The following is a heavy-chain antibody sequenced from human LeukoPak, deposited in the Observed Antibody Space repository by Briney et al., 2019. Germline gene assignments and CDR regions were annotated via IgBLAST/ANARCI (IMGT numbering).Heavy chain of an antibody. CDR2: MNPNSGNT. CDR1: GYTFTSYD. Sequence: ASVKVSCRASGYTFTSYDINWVRQATGQGLEWMGWMNPNSGNTGYAQKSQGRVTMTRNTSISTAYMELSSLRSEDTAVYYCARGVRHYDFWSGYSGAYYMDVWGKGTTVTVS. D-gene: IGHD3-3*01. CDR3: ARGVRHYDFWSGYSGAYYMDV. J-gene: IGHJ6*03. V-gene: IGHV1-8*01.